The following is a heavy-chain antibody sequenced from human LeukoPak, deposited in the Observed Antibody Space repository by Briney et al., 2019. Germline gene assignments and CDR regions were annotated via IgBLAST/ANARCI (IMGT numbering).Heavy chain of an antibody. V-gene: IGHV3-23*01. CDR3: AKAGIAVPATPEY. CDR1: GFTFSSYA. Sequence: GGSLRLSCAASGFTFSSYAMNWVRQAPGKGLEWVSVISSSGGTTYYSDSVKGRFIISRDNSKNMLYLQMNSLRAEDTAVYYCAKAGIAVPATPEYCGQGTQVTVSS. D-gene: IGHD6-19*01. J-gene: IGHJ4*02. CDR2: ISSSGGTT.